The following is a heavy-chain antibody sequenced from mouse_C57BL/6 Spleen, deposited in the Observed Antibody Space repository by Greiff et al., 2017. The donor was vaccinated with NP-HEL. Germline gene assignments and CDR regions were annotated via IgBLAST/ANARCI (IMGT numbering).Heavy chain of an antibody. CDR2: IDPSDSYT. CDR3: ARSLDSSGYDYFDY. J-gene: IGHJ2*01. D-gene: IGHD3-2*02. V-gene: IGHV1-50*01. CDR1: GYTFTSYW. Sequence: QVQLQQPGAELVKPGASVKLSCKASGYTFTSYWMQWVKQRPGQGLEWIGEIDPSDSYTNYNQKFKGKATLTVDTSSSTAYMQLSSLTSEDSAVYYCARSLDSSGYDYFDYWGQGTTLTVSS.